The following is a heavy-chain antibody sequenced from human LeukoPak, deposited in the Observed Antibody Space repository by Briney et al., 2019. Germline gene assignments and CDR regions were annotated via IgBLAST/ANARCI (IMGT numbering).Heavy chain of an antibody. CDR1: GFTFSSYG. J-gene: IGHJ6*03. V-gene: IGHV3-30*02. CDR3: ARDGGSYYLYFYYYYMDV. Sequence: PGGSLRLSCAASGFTFSSYGMHWVRQAPGKGLEWVAFIRYDGSNKYYADSVKGRFTISRDNSKNTLYMQMNSLRAEDTAVYYCARDGGSYYLYFYYYYMDVWGKGTTVTVSS. D-gene: IGHD1-26*01. CDR2: IRYDGSNK.